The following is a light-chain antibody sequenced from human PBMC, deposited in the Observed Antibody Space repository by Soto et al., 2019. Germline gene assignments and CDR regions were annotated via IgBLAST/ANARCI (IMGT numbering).Light chain of an antibody. V-gene: IGKV1-5*01. CDR2: DAS. CDR3: QQYDSSSPT. Sequence: DIQMTQSPSTLSASVGDGVTITCRASQNISVWLAWYQQRPGKAPKFLIYDASSLETGVPSRFSGSGSGTEFTITIRSLQPDDFATYYCQQYDSSSPTFGKGTKLEIK. J-gene: IGKJ2*01. CDR1: QNISVW.